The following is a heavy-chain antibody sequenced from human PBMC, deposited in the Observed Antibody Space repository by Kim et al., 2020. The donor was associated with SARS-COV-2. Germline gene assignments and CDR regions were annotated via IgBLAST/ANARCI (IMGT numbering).Heavy chain of an antibody. J-gene: IGHJ4*02. CDR3: ARDNAVAGTDY. D-gene: IGHD6-19*01. Sequence: GGSLRLSCAASGFTVSSNYMSWVRQAPGKGLEWVSVIYSGGSTYYADSVKGRFTISRDNSKNTLYLQMNSLGAEDTAVYYCARDNAVAGTDYWGQGTLVTVSS. CDR1: GFTVSSNY. V-gene: IGHV3-53*01. CDR2: IYSGGST.